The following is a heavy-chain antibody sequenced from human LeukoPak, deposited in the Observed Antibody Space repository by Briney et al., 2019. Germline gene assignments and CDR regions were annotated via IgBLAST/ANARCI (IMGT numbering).Heavy chain of an antibody. CDR1: GGSFSGYY. Sequence: SETLSLTCAVYGGSFSGYYWSWIRQPPGKWLEWIGEINHIGNYNPSPKSRFTISVDTSRHQFSLKLTSVTAADPAVYFCAGSGSPSTTRRGKQGPPPYMDVWGKGTTVTVSS. J-gene: IGHJ6*03. V-gene: IGHV4-34*01. D-gene: IGHD2-15*01. CDR3: AGSGSPSTTRRGKQGPPPYMDV. CDR2: INHIG.